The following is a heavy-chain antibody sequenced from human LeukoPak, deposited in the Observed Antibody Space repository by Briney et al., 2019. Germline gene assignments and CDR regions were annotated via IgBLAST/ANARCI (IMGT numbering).Heavy chain of an antibody. V-gene: IGHV3-7*01. J-gene: IGHJ3*02. Sequence: PGGSLRLSCAASGFSFISYWMSWVRQAPGKGLEWVANIKQDGSAKNYVDSVKGRFTISRDNAKNSLYLQLNSLRAEDTAVYYCARGMDYGDSDAFDIWGQGTMVTVSS. D-gene: IGHD4-17*01. CDR1: GFSFISYW. CDR2: IKQDGSAK. CDR3: ARGMDYGDSDAFDI.